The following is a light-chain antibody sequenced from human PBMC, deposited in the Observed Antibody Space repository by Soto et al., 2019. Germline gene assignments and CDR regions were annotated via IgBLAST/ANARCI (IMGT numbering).Light chain of an antibody. CDR3: SSYTSSSTYV. Sequence: QSALTQPASVSGSPGQSITISCTGTSSDVAGYNYVSWYQQHPGKAPKLMIYEVSNRPSGVSDRFSGSKSGNTASLTISGLQAEDEADYYCSSYTSSSTYVFRTGTKLTVL. V-gene: IGLV2-14*01. J-gene: IGLJ1*01. CDR1: SSDVAGYNY. CDR2: EVS.